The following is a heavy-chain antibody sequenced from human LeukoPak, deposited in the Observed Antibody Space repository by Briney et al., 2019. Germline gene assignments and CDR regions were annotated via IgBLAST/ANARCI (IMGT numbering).Heavy chain of an antibody. CDR3: AKEGSSGRPLEH. J-gene: IGHJ1*01. CDR2: ISWNSGRI. D-gene: IGHD1-14*01. Sequence: GGSLRLSCAASGFTFDDYAMHWVRQAPGKGLEWVSGISWNSGRIVYADSVKGRFTISRDNAKNSLYLQMNSLRAEDMAVYYCAKEGSSGRPLEHWGQGTLVTVSS. V-gene: IGHV3-9*03. CDR1: GFTFDDYA.